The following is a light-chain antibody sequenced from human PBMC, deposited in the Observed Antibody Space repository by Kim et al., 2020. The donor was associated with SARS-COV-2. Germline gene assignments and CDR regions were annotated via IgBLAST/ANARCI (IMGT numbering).Light chain of an antibody. Sequence: SYELTQPPSVSVDPGKTATITCAGNNIGSKNVNWYQQKPGQAPVLVIYYDNDRPSGIPERFYGSNSGNTATLTISRVEAGDEADYYCHVWDSLSDHVFGGGTQLTVL. V-gene: IGLV3-21*04. CDR1: NIGSKN. J-gene: IGLJ3*02. CDR2: YDN. CDR3: HVWDSLSDHV.